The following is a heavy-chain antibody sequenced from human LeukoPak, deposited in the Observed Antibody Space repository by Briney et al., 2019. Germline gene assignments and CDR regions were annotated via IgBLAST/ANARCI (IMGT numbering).Heavy chain of an antibody. D-gene: IGHD3-3*02. CDR2: ISYDGSNK. CDR3: AKDGVRIFGVTFTFDY. V-gene: IGHV3-30*18. CDR1: GFTFSSFW. J-gene: IGHJ4*02. Sequence: GGSLRLSCTASGFTFSSFWMSWVRQAPGKGLEWVAVISYDGSNKYYADSVKGRFTISRDNSKNTLYLQMNSLRAEDTAVYYCAKDGVRIFGVTFTFDYWGQGTLVTVSS.